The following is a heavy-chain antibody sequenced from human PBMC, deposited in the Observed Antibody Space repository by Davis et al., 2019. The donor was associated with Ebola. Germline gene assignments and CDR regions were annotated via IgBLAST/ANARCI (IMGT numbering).Heavy chain of an antibody. CDR3: ARGDSYYDPSGYYAGPEAPDH. CDR2: YYYTGST. CDR1: GGFVSSGGYS. Sequence: SETLSLTCAVSGGFVSSGGYSWSWIRQPPGKGLEWIGYYYYTGSTYYNPSLKSRVAISIDTSKNQFSLKLSPVTAADTAVYYCARGDSYYDPSGYYAGPEAPDHWGQGTLVSVSS. V-gene: IGHV4-30-4*07. J-gene: IGHJ4*02. D-gene: IGHD3-22*01.